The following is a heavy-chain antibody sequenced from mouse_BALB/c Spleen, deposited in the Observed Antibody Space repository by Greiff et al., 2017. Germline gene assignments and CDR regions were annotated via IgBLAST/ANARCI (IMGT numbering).Heavy chain of an antibody. CDR2: IRNKANGYTT. Sequence: EVMLVESGGGLVQPGGSLRLSCATSGFTFTDYYMSWVRQPPGKALEWLGFIRNKANGYTTEYSASVKGRFTISRDNSQSLLYLQMNTLRAEDSATYYCARDDGYPYYAMDYWGQGTSVTVSA. D-gene: IGHD2-3*01. J-gene: IGHJ4*01. CDR1: GFTFTDYY. V-gene: IGHV7-3*02. CDR3: ARDDGYPYYAMDY.